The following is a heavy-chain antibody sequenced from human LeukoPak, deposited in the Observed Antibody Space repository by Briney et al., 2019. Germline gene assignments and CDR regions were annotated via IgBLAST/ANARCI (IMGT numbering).Heavy chain of an antibody. CDR3: ARDQGYYDILTTYYYYGMDV. J-gene: IGHJ6*04. Sequence: SVKVSCKASGGTFISCAIIWVRPAPGQGLEWMGGIIPIFGTANYAQKFQGRVTITADESTSTAYMELSSLRSEDTAVYYCARDQGYYDILTTYYYYGMDVWGKGTTVTVSS. D-gene: IGHD3-9*01. CDR2: IIPIFGTA. V-gene: IGHV1-69*01. CDR1: GGTFISCA.